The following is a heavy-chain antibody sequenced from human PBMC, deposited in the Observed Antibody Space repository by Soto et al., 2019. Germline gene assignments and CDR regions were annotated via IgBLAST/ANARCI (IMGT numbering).Heavy chain of an antibody. V-gene: IGHV4-59*04. CDR2: IYYSGST. CDR1: GGSISSYY. D-gene: IGHD1-26*01. J-gene: IGHJ4*02. Sequence: SETLSLTCSVSGGSISSYYWTWIRQPPGKGLEWIGYIYYSGSTYYNPSLKSRVTISVDTSKNQFSLKLSSVTAADTAVYYCASSPRGSYFDYWGQGTLVTVSS. CDR3: ASSPRGSYFDY.